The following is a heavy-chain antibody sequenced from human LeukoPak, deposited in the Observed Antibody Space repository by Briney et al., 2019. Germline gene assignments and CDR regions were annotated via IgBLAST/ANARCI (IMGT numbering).Heavy chain of an antibody. CDR2: IRCDGSNK. V-gene: IGHV3-30*02. J-gene: IGHJ4*02. D-gene: IGHD6-13*01. CDR1: GFTFSSYG. CDR3: AKQEQQLSFDY. Sequence: PGGSLRLSCAASGFTFSSYGMHWVRQAPGKGPEWVAFIRCDGSNKYYADPVKGRFTISRDNSKNTLYLQMNSLRAEDTAVYYCAKQEQQLSFDYWGQGTLVTVSS.